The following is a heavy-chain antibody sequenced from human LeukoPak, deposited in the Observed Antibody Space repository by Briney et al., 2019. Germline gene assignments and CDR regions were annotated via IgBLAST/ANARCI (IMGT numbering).Heavy chain of an antibody. Sequence: ASVKVSCKAPGYTLTSYVICWVRQAPGQGLEWMGCISAYTVNTNYAQKLQGRVTMATDTSTSTAYMELRSLGSDDTAVFYCARDLSSGSCCRFDPWGQGTLVTVSS. D-gene: IGHD2-15*01. J-gene: IGHJ5*02. CDR3: ARDLSSGSCCRFDP. V-gene: IGHV1-18*01. CDR1: GYTLTSYV. CDR2: ISAYTVNT.